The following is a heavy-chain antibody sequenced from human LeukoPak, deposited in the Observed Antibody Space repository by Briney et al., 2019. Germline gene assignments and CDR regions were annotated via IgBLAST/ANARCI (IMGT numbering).Heavy chain of an antibody. D-gene: IGHD5-18*01. CDR1: GGSFSGYY. J-gene: IGHJ4*02. CDR2: IYHSGST. CDR3: ARGGGYSYGTPPGY. Sequence: SETLSLTCAVYGGSFSGYYWSWIRQPPGKGLEWIGSIYHSGSTYYNPSLKSRVTISVDTSKNQFSLKLSSVTAADTAAYYCARGGGYSYGTPPGYWGQGTLVTVSS. V-gene: IGHV4-34*01.